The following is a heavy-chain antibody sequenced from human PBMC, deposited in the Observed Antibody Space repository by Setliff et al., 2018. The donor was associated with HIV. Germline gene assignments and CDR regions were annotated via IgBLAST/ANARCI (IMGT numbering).Heavy chain of an antibody. D-gene: IGHD3-22*01. Sequence: GGSLRLSCAASGFSFSQCGMHWVRQAPGKGLQWVAVMWYDGSKKYYADSVKGRFTISRDNSKNTLYLQMNSLRAEDTATYYCAKVGLYDSFGYANGLPDAFDTWSQGTMVTVS. CDR3: AKVGLYDSFGYANGLPDAFDT. CDR1: GFSFSQCG. CDR2: MWYDGSKK. V-gene: IGHV3-33*06. J-gene: IGHJ3*02.